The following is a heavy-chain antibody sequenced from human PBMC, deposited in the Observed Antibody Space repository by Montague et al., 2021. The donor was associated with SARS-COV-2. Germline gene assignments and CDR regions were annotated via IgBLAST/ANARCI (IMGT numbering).Heavy chain of an antibody. V-gene: IGHV2-70*11. J-gene: IGHJ6*02. CDR3: ARSLPTTAMDV. D-gene: IGHD5-12*01. CDR1: GFSLSTSGVG. Sequence: VKPTQTLTLTCTFSGFSLSTSGVGVGWIRQPPGKALEWLARIXWDDDKYYSTSLKTRLTISKDTSKNQVVLTMTNMDPVDTATYYCARSLPTTAMDVWGQGTTVTVSS. CDR2: IXWDDDK.